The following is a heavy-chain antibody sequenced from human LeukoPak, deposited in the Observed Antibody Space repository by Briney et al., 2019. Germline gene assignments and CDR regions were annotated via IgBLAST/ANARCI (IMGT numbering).Heavy chain of an antibody. V-gene: IGHV3-43*01. D-gene: IGHD3-10*01. J-gene: IGHJ4*02. CDR3: ARAQKKYGSGSYYN. CDR1: GFTFNDYT. Sequence: GGSLRLSCTASGFTFNDYTMHWIRQTPWKGLEWVSLVSWDGGSTYYADSVKGRFTISRDNAKNSLYLQMNSLRAEDTAVYYCARAQKKYGSGSYYNWGQGTLVTVSS. CDR2: VSWDGGST.